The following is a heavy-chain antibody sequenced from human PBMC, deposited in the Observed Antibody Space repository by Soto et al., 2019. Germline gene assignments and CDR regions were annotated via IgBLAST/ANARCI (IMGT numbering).Heavy chain of an antibody. CDR2: ISTYNGNT. D-gene: IGHD2-21*01. CDR3: ARDEEDANLMIVVLPGDY. V-gene: IGHV1-18*01. CDR1: GYRFTRYG. Sequence: QVQLVQSGGEVKKPGASVKVSCKASGYRFTRYGINWVRQAPGQGLEWMGWISTYNGNTHYAQKFQDRVTMTTDTSTNTAYLELRSLKSDDTAVYYCARDEEDANLMIVVLPGDYCGQGTLVSVSS. J-gene: IGHJ4*02.